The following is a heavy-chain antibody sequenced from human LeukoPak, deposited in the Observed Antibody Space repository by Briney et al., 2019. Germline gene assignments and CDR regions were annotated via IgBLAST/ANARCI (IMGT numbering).Heavy chain of an antibody. CDR2: ISSSSSYI. D-gene: IGHD4-17*01. Sequence: GGPLRLSCAASGFTFSSYSMNWVRQAPGKGLERVSSISSSSSYIYYADSVKGRFTISRDNAKNSLYLQMNSLRAEDTAVYYCAREGGGTTVSPWYYYYYMDVWGKGTTVTVSS. J-gene: IGHJ6*03. CDR3: AREGGGTTVSPWYYYYYMDV. CDR1: GFTFSSYS. V-gene: IGHV3-21*01.